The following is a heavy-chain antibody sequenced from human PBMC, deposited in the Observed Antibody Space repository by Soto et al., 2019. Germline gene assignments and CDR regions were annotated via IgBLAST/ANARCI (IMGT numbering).Heavy chain of an antibody. J-gene: IGHJ5*02. Sequence: SETLSLTCSVSGGSISSYYWRWIRQPPGKGLEGIVYSFYSGSTNQSPSLKSRVTISVDTSKNQFSLKLRSVTAADTAVYYCARTALGWFDPWGQGTLVTVSS. CDR2: SFYSGST. CDR1: GGSISSYY. V-gene: IGHV4-59*01. CDR3: ARTALGWFDP. D-gene: IGHD2-21*02.